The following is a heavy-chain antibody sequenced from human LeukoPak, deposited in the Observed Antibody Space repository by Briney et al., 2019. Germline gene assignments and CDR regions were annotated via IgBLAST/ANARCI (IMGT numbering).Heavy chain of an antibody. CDR3: VRVLWTWALNYYYGMDV. D-gene: IGHD2-8*02. CDR1: GYSFSTNL. J-gene: IGHJ6*02. V-gene: IGHV5-51*01. CDR2: IYPVDSDT. Sequence: GESLKISCTGSGYSFSTNLIGWVRQMPGKGLEWMGIIYPVDSDTRYSPSFQGQVTISADKSISTAYLQWSSLKASDTAMYYCVRVLWTWALNYYYGMDVWGQGTTVTVSS.